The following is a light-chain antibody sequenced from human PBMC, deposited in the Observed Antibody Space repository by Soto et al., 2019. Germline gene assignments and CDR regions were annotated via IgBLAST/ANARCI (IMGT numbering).Light chain of an antibody. CDR2: LNSDGSH. CDR1: SGHSSHA. J-gene: IGLJ2*01. V-gene: IGLV4-69*01. CDR3: QTWGTGIRV. Sequence: QAVVTQSPSASASLGASVKLTCTLSSGHSSHAIAWHQQQPEKGPRYLMKLNSDGSHSKGDGIPDRFSGSSSGAERYLTISSLQSEDEDDYYCQTWGTGIRVFGGGTQLTVL.